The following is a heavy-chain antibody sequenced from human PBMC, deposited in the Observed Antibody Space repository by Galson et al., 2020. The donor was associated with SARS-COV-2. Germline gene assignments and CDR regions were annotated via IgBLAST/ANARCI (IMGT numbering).Heavy chain of an antibody. D-gene: IGHD5-12*01. J-gene: IGHJ4*02. CDR1: GYSISSGYY. CDR3: ARDRGGYDPYFDY. V-gene: IGHV4-38-2*02. CDR2: T. Sequence: SETLSLTCAVSGYSISSGYYWGWIRQPPGEGLEWIGSTNYNPSLKSRVIMSVDTSKNQFSLRLSSVTAADTAIYYCARDRGGYDPYFDYWGQGTLVTVSS.